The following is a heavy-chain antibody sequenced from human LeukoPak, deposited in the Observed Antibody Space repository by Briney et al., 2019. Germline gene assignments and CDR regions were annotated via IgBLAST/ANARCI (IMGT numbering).Heavy chain of an antibody. V-gene: IGHV3-23*01. CDR1: GFTFSSYA. CDR2: ISGSGGST. Sequence: GGSLRLSCAASGFTFSSYAMSWVRQAPGKGLEWVSAISGSGGSTYYADSVKGRFTISRDNSKNTLYLQMNSLRAEDTAVYYCAKDSLDFWSGYYNYYCYYGMDVWGQGTTVTVSS. CDR3: AKDSLDFWSGYYNYYCYYGMDV. J-gene: IGHJ6*02. D-gene: IGHD3-3*01.